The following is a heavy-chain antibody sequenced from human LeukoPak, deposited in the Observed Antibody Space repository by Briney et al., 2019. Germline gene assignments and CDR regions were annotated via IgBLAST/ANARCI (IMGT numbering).Heavy chain of an antibody. J-gene: IGHJ3*02. CDR2: IIAYSGNT. Sequence: ASVKVSCKASGYTFSSYGISWVRQAPGQGFEWMGWIIAYSGNTDYAQKLQGRVTMTTDTSTSTANMELRSLRSDDTAVYYGARGCPHCGGTQGDAFDIWGQGTMVTVSS. CDR3: ARGCPHCGGTQGDAFDI. CDR1: GYTFSSYG. D-gene: IGHD2-21*01. V-gene: IGHV1-18*01.